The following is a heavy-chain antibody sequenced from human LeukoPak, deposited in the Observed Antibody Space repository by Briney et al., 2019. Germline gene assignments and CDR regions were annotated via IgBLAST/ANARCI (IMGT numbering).Heavy chain of an antibody. CDR1: DGSISSNDYY. D-gene: IGHD2-21*01. J-gene: IGHJ4*02. Sequence: SEPLSLTCTVSDGSISSNDYYWGWIRQPPGKGLEWIGSISYSGSTYYKPSLKSRVTISVDTSKNQFSLKLSSVTAADTAVYYCARRCAGGDCYGAFDYWGQGTLVTVSS. V-gene: IGHV4-39*01. CDR2: ISYSGST. CDR3: ARRCAGGDCYGAFDY.